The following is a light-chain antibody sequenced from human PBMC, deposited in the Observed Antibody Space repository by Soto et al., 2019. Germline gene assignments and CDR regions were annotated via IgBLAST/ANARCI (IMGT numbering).Light chain of an antibody. J-gene: IGKJ1*01. Sequence: DIQMTQSPSTLSASVGDRVTITCRASQSIGTWLAWYQHKPGRAPKLLIYDAPTLEGGVPSRFSGSRSGTEFTFTISSLQPDDFATYYCQQYNSYSRAFGQGTKVEIK. CDR1: QSIGTW. CDR3: QQYNSYSRA. CDR2: DAP. V-gene: IGKV1-5*01.